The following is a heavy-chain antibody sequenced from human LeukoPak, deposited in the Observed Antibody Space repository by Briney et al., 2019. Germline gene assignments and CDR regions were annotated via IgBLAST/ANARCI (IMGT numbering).Heavy chain of an antibody. D-gene: IGHD2-2*02. CDR1: GGSISSSSYY. V-gene: IGHV4-39*01. J-gene: IGHJ4*02. CDR3: ALRYCSSTSCYSGDY. Sequence: SETLSLACTVSGGSISSSSYYWGWIRQPPGKGLEWIGSIYYSGSTYYNPSLKSRVTISVDTSKNQFSLKLSSVTAADTAVYYCALRYCSSTSCYSGDYWGQGTLVTVSS. CDR2: IYYSGST.